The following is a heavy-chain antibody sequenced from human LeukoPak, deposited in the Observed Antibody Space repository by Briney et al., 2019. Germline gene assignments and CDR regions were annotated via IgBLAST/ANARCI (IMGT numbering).Heavy chain of an antibody. D-gene: IGHD2-15*01. J-gene: IGHJ4*02. CDR3: AREGSCSGGNCRLDY. CDR2: ISAYNGDT. CDR1: DYTFSNYG. V-gene: IGHV1-18*01. Sequence: ASVKVSCEASDYTFSNYGYNWVRQAPGQGLEWMGWISAYNGDTNYAQKFQGRLTMTTDASTRTVYMELKSLSSDDTAVYYCAREGSCSGGNCRLDYWGQGTLVTVFS.